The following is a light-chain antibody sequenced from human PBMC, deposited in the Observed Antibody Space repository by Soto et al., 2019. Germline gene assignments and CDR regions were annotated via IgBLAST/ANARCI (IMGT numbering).Light chain of an antibody. V-gene: IGKV1-9*01. Sequence: IQLTQSPSSLSASVGDRVTITCRASQGISSYLAWYQQKPGKAPKLLIYAASTLQSGVPSRFSGSGSGTEFTLTISSLQPDDFATYYCQQYNKFGQGTKVDIK. CDR1: QGISSY. CDR3: QQYNK. J-gene: IGKJ1*01. CDR2: AAS.